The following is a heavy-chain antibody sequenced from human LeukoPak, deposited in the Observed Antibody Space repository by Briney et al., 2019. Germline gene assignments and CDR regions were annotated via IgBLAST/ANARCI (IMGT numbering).Heavy chain of an antibody. CDR1: GFTFSSCT. V-gene: IGHV3-30-3*01. Sequence: PGRSLRLSCAASGFTFSSCTMHWVRQAPGKGLEWVAVISYDGSNKYYADSVKGRFTISRDNSKNTLYLQMNSLRAEDTAVYYCARAPPTSGSYSTGAFDIWGQGTMVTVSS. J-gene: IGHJ3*02. CDR3: ARAPPTSGSYSTGAFDI. D-gene: IGHD1-26*01. CDR2: ISYDGSNK.